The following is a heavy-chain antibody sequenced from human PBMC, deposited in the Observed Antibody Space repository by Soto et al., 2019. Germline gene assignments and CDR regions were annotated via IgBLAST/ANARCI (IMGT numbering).Heavy chain of an antibody. CDR1: GGTFSSYA. Sequence: QVQLVQSGAEVKKPGSSVKVSCKASGGTFSSYAISWVLQAPGQGLEWMGGIIPIFGTANYAQKVQGRVTITADESTRTAYMELSSLRSEDTAVYYCARVKDGSGRHSTDDWGQGTLVTVSS. V-gene: IGHV1-69*12. CDR3: ARVKDGSGRHSTDD. CDR2: IIPIFGTA. J-gene: IGHJ4*02. D-gene: IGHD3-10*01.